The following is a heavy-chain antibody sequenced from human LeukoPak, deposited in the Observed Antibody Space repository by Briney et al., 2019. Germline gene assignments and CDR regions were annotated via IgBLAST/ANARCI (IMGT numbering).Heavy chain of an antibody. V-gene: IGHV3-30*03. J-gene: IGHJ4*02. CDR2: IAHDGSYV. CDR1: GFSFSQYG. CDR3: ARDGPPFDY. Sequence: GGSLRLSCTVSGFSFSQYGIHWVRQAPGKGLEWVAVIAHDGSYVSMLDSVKGRFTISRDNSKNTLYLQMNSLRAEDTAVYYCARDGPPFDYWGQGTLVTVSS.